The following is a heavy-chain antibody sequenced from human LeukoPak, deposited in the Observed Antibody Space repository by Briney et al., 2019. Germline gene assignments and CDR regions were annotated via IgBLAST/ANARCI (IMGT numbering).Heavy chain of an antibody. D-gene: IGHD3-16*02. J-gene: IGHJ4*02. CDR1: GFTFDDYA. CDR2: ISWNSGSI. CDR3: AKDDYVWGSYRDGLFDY. Sequence: PGRSLRLSCAASGFTFDDYAMHCVRQAPGKGLEWVSGISWNSGSIGYADSVKGRFTISRDNAKNSLYLQMNSLRAEDTALYYCAKDDYVWGSYRDGLFDYWGQGTLVTVSS. V-gene: IGHV3-9*01.